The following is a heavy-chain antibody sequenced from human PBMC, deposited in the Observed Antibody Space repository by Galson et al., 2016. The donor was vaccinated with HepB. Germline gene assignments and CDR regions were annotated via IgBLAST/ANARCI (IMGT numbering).Heavy chain of an antibody. CDR3: ARSGIYDFWSGYYKESYYYQYGLDV. V-gene: IGHV3-7*01. CDR2: IKQDGSEK. CDR1: RFTFSRFW. J-gene: IGHJ6*04. Sequence: SLRLSCAASRFTFSRFWMSWVRQAPGKGLEWVANIKQDGSEKYYVDSVKGRFTISRDNAKNSLFLKMNSLRAEDTAVYYCARSGIYDFWSGYYKESYYYQYGLDVWGKGTTVTVSS. D-gene: IGHD3-3*01.